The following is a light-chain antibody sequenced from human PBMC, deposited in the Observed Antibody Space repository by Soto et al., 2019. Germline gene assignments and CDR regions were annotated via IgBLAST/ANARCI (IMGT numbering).Light chain of an antibody. Sequence: EIVLTQSPATLSLSPGESATLSCRASQSVSSYLAWYQQKPGQAPRLLIYDASNRATGIPARFSGSGSGTDFTLTISSLQSEDFAVDHCQQRSSWPSFGQGTRLEIK. CDR2: DAS. CDR3: QQRSSWPS. V-gene: IGKV3-11*01. CDR1: QSVSSY. J-gene: IGKJ5*01.